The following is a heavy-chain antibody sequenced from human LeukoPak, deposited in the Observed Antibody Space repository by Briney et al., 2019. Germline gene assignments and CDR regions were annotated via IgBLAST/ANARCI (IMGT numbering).Heavy chain of an antibody. Sequence: SGGSLRLSCAASGFSFSNYAMSWVRQAPGKGLEWVSGLSGNSGGRTYYADSVKGRFTISRDKSKNTLYLQMNSLRVEDTAVYYCAKSLEVIASWFDPWGQGTLVTVSS. CDR3: AKSLEVIASWFDP. CDR1: GFSFSNYA. V-gene: IGHV3-23*01. J-gene: IGHJ5*02. CDR2: LSGNSGGRT. D-gene: IGHD2-15*01.